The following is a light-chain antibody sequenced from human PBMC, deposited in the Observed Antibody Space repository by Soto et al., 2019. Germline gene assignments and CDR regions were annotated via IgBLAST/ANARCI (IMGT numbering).Light chain of an antibody. CDR1: HDIGNH. V-gene: IGKV1-39*01. Sequence: DIQMTQSPSSLSISVGDRVTITCRSSHDIGNHLNWYQQKPGKAPQLLLYSAFTLQSWVPSRFSGSGSGTAFTLTIPSLQPEDSATYSGEQSYSVPLPFGGGPRWRS. CDR3: EQSYSVPLP. CDR2: SAF. J-gene: IGKJ4*01.